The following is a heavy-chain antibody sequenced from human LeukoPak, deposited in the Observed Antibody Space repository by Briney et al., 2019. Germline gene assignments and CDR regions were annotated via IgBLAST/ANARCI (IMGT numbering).Heavy chain of an antibody. Sequence: GGSLRLSCAASGLTVSSNYMSWVRQAPGKGLEWVSAIYSGGSTYYADSVKGRFTISRDKSKNMVHLQMDSLRVDDTAVYYCASEGSGSFRSYYYYGMDVWGQGTTVTVSS. V-gene: IGHV3-66*01. CDR2: IYSGGST. CDR3: ASEGSGSFRSYYYYGMDV. J-gene: IGHJ6*02. CDR1: GLTVSSNY. D-gene: IGHD3-10*01.